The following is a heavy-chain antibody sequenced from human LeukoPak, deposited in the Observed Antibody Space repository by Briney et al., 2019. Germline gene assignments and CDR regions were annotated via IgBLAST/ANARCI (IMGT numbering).Heavy chain of an antibody. CDR3: ARDYSSSYYYYYGMDV. D-gene: IGHD6-6*01. CDR1: GFSFSTYG. Sequence: GGSLRLSCAASGFSFSTYGMHWVRQAPLKGLEWVAAISYDGRNQNYADSVKGRFTIFRDNSKNTLYLQMNSLRAEDTAVYYCARDYSSSYYYYYGMDVWGQGTTVTVSS. V-gene: IGHV3-30*03. J-gene: IGHJ6*02. CDR2: ISYDGRNQ.